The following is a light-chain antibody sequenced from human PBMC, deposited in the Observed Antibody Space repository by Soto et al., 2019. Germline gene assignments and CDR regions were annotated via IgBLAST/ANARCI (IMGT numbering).Light chain of an antibody. CDR2: AAS. CDR1: QGIRNS. J-gene: IGKJ4*01. CDR3: QKYSGAPFT. V-gene: IGKV1-27*01. Sequence: DIQMTQSPSSLSASVGDRVTITCRASQGIRNSLAWYQQKPGKVPKLLIYAASTLQSGVPSRFSGSGSGTDFTLTISSLQPEDVATYYCQKYSGAPFTFGGGTKVEIK.